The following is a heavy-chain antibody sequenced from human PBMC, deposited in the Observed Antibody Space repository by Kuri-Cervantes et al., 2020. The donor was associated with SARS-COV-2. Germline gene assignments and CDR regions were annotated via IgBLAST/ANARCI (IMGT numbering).Heavy chain of an antibody. Sequence: GESLKISCAASGFTFSSYSMDWVRQAPGKGLEWVSSVSSSSSYIYYADSVKGRFTISRDNAKNSLYLQMNSLRAEDTAVYYCERDLDSSSWFDYWGQGTLVTVSS. V-gene: IGHV3-21*01. CDR3: ERDLDSSSWFDY. J-gene: IGHJ4*02. CDR2: VSSSSSYI. D-gene: IGHD6-13*01. CDR1: GFTFSSYS.